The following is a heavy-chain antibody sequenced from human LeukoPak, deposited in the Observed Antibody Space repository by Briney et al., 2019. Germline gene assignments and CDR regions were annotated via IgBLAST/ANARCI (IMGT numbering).Heavy chain of an antibody. CDR3: ARSQGQWLVVYYFDY. V-gene: IGHV3-11*04. Sequence: KPGGSLRLSCAASGFTFSDYYMSWIRQAPGKGLEWVSYISSSSSTIYYADSVKGRFTISRDNAKNSLYLQMNSLRAEDTAVYYCARSQGQWLVVYYFDYWGQGTLVTVSS. J-gene: IGHJ4*02. D-gene: IGHD6-19*01. CDR1: GFTFSDYY. CDR2: ISSSSSTI.